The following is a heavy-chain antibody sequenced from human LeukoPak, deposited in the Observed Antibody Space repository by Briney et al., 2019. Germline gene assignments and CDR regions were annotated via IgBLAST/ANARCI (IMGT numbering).Heavy chain of an antibody. J-gene: IGHJ6*03. Sequence: SVKVSCKTSGDILTSYGISWVRQAPGQGLEWKGGIIATLGTTNYAQKFQGRVTIDADKSTSTAYMELNNLRSEDTAVYYCARVASISVAGTRPYYMDIWGQGTTVTVSS. V-gene: IGHV1-69*06. D-gene: IGHD6-19*01. CDR3: ARVASISVAGTRPYYMDI. CDR2: IIATLGTT. CDR1: GDILTSYG.